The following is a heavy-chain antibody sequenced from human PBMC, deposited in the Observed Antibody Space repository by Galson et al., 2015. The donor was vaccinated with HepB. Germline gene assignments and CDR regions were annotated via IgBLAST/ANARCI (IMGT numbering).Heavy chain of an antibody. CDR1: GFTFDDYA. Sequence: SLRLSCAASGFTFDDYAMHWVRQAPGKGLEWVSGISWNSGSIGYADSVKGRFTISRDNAKNSLYLQMNSLRAEDTALYYCAKDLVLRGWLGGAFDIWGQGTMVTVSS. CDR2: ISWNSGSI. V-gene: IGHV3-9*01. CDR3: AKDLVLRGWLGGAFDI. D-gene: IGHD6-19*01. J-gene: IGHJ3*02.